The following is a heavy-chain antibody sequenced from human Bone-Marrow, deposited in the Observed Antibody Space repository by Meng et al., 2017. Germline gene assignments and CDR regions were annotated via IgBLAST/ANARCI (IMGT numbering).Heavy chain of an antibody. CDR3: ARRVSGSGLTTDWFDP. CDR2: IYHSGST. Sequence: QGRLQGAGPGWVKPSGTQSLTCAVSGGSISRSNWWSWVRQPPGKGLEWIGEIYHSGSTNYNPSLKSRVTISVDKSKNQFSLKLSSVTAADTAVYYCARRVSGSGLTTDWFDPWGQGTLVTVSS. J-gene: IGHJ5*02. V-gene: IGHV4-4*02. CDR1: GGSISRSNW. D-gene: IGHD4-17*01.